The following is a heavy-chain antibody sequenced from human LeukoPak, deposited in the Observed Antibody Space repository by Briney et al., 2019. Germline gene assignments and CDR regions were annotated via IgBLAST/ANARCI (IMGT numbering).Heavy chain of an antibody. Sequence: PGGSLRLSCAASGFTFSSYAMTWVRQAPGKGLEWVSAISGSGGSTYYADSVKGRFTISRDNAKNSLYLQMNSLRAEDTAVYYCARAVLLWFGELLSDAFGIWGQGTMVTVSS. J-gene: IGHJ3*02. V-gene: IGHV3-23*01. D-gene: IGHD3-10*01. CDR1: GFTFSSYA. CDR3: ARAVLLWFGELLSDAFGI. CDR2: ISGSGGST.